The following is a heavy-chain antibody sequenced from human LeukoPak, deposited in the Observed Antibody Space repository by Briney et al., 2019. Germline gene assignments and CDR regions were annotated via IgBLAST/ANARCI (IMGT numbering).Heavy chain of an antibody. V-gene: IGHV3-21*01. J-gene: IGHJ4*02. CDR1: GFTFSTYS. CDR3: ARGWGSYRYDFDY. D-gene: IGHD3-16*02. CDR2: ISSSSSYI. Sequence: GGSLRLSCAASGFTFSTYSMNWVRQAPGKGLEWVSSISSSSSYIYYADSVKGRFTISRDNAKNSLYLQMNSLRAEDTAVYYCARGWGSYRYDFDYWGQGTLVTVSS.